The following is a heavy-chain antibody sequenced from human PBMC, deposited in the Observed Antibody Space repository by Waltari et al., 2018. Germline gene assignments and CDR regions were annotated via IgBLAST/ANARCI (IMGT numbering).Heavy chain of an antibody. CDR2: IWSDGSNI. D-gene: IGHD2-15*01. Sequence: QVELVASGGGVVQPGRSLRRSCAACGFTFSIYGMHWFRQAPGKGLEWVADIWSDGSNIHDADSVKGRFIIARDNSNSTLSLQMNSLRAEDTAVYYCVRGRGSSDYWGQGTLVSVSS. CDR1: GFTFSIYG. J-gene: IGHJ4*02. CDR3: VRGRGSSDY. V-gene: IGHV3-33*01.